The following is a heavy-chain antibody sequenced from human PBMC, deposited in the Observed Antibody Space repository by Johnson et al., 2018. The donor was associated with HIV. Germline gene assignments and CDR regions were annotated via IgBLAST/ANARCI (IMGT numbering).Heavy chain of an antibody. J-gene: IGHJ3*02. D-gene: IGHD1-26*01. CDR3: AKESKWESRTPHAFDM. V-gene: IGHV3-13*01. Sequence: MQLVESGGGVVQPGGSLRLSCAASGFTFTTYDMHWVRQGTGKGLEWVSGIGTGGDTHYPDSVTGRFTVSRDNSKNTLYLQMKSLRPEDTAVYYCAKESKWESRTPHAFDMWGQGTMVTVSS. CDR1: GFTFTTYD. CDR2: IGTGGDT.